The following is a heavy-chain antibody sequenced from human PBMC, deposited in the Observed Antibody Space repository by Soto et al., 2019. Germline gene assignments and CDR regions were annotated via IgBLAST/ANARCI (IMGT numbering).Heavy chain of an antibody. CDR3: ARDHYYDSSGYDGYFDL. Sequence: QVQLVQSGAEVKKPGSSVKVSCKASGGTFSSYAISWVRQAPGQGLEWMGGIIPIFGTTNYAQKFQGRVTITAAESTSTAYMELSSLRSEDTAVYYCARDHYYDSSGYDGYFDLWGRGTLVTVSS. J-gene: IGHJ2*01. V-gene: IGHV1-69*12. CDR1: GGTFSSYA. D-gene: IGHD3-22*01. CDR2: IIPIFGTT.